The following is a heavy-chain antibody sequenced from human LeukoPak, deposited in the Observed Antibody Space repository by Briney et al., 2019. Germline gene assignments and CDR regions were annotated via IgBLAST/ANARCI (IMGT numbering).Heavy chain of an antibody. CDR3: ARSNPYRTATYYFDY. CDR2: IYYSGST. CDR1: GGSFSGYY. Sequence: SETLSLTCAVYGGSFSGYYWSWIRQPPGKGLEWIGYIYYSGSTNYNPSLKSRVTISVDTSKNQFSLKLSSVTAADTAVYYCARSNPYRTATYYFDYWGQGTLVTVSS. V-gene: IGHV4-59*01. J-gene: IGHJ4*02. D-gene: IGHD5-18*01.